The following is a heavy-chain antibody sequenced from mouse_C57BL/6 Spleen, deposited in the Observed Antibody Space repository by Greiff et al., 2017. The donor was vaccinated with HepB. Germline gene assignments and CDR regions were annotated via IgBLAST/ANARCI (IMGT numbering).Heavy chain of an antibody. J-gene: IGHJ2*01. V-gene: IGHV7-3*01. CDR3: ARYGDYYGSLDY. CDR1: GFTFTDYY. Sequence: EVHLVESGGGLVQPGGSLSLSCAASGFTFTDYYMSWVRQPPGKALEWLGFIRNKANGYTTEYSASVKGRFTISRDNSQSILYLQMNALRAEDSATYYCARYGDYYGSLDYWGQGTTLTVSS. D-gene: IGHD1-1*01. CDR2: IRNKANGYTT.